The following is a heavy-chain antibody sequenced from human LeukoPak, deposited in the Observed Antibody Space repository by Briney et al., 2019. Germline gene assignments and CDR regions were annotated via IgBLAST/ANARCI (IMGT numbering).Heavy chain of an antibody. Sequence: SVKVSCKASGYTFTSYDINWVRQATGQGLEWMGRMNPNSGNTGYAQKFQGRVTITRNTSISTAYMELCSLRSEDTAVYYCARVVMGAKDAFDIWGQGTMVTVSS. CDR3: ARVVMGAKDAFDI. J-gene: IGHJ3*02. CDR2: MNPNSGNT. D-gene: IGHD1-26*01. V-gene: IGHV1-8*03. CDR1: GYTFTSYD.